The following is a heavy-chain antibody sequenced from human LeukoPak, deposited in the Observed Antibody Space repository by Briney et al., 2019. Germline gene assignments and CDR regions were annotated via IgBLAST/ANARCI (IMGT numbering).Heavy chain of an antibody. J-gene: IGHJ4*02. CDR3: ARDVWGGSHSPVDY. D-gene: IGHD3-3*01. V-gene: IGHV3-21*01. CDR2: ISSSSSYI. Sequence: GGSLRLSCAASGFTFSSYSMNWVRQAPGKGLEWVSSISSSSSYIYYADSVKGRFTISRDNAKNSLYLQMNSLRAEDTAVYYCARDVWGGSHSPVDYWGQGTLVTVSS. CDR1: GFTFSSYS.